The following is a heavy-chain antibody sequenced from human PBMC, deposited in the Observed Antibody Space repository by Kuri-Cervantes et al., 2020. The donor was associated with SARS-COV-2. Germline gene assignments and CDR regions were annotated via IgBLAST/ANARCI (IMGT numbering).Heavy chain of an antibody. Sequence: GSLRLSCAVYGGSFSGYYWSWIRRPPGKGLEWIGEINHSGSTNYNPSLKSRVTISVDTSKNQFSLKLSSVTAADTAVYYCARDSGSSHDYWGQGTLVTVSS. CDR2: INHSGST. J-gene: IGHJ4*02. D-gene: IGHD6-6*01. CDR1: GGSFSGYY. CDR3: ARDSGSSHDY. V-gene: IGHV4-34*01.